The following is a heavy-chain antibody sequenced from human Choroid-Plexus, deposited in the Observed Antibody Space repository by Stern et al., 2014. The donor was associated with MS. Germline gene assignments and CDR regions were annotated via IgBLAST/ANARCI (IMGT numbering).Heavy chain of an antibody. Sequence: VHLVESGGGVVQPGRPLRLSCVASGFTLGSCAMHWVRQAPGKGLEWVAGVSYDGSNKYYADSVKGRFTLSRDNSQNPLYMQMSSLRPEDTAVYFCAKDRQYLTYFFDHWGQGSLVTVSS. CDR3: AKDRQYLTYFFDH. D-gene: IGHD2/OR15-2a*01. CDR2: VSYDGSNK. CDR1: GFTLGSCA. J-gene: IGHJ5*02. V-gene: IGHV3-30*18.